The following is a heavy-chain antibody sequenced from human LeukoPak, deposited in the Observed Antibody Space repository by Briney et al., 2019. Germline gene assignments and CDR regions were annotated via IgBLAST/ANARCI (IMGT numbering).Heavy chain of an antibody. V-gene: IGHV3-23*01. CDR2: ISGSGATT. CDR1: GFTFSSYV. CDR3: AKVVGVDYYGSGNRVDFDY. D-gene: IGHD3-10*01. Sequence: GGSLRLSCAASGFTFSSYVMTWVRQAPGKGLEWVSTISGSGATTYYADSVKGRFTISRDNSKNTLYLQMNSLRAEDTAVYYCAKVVGVDYYGSGNRVDFDYWGQGTLVTVSP. J-gene: IGHJ4*02.